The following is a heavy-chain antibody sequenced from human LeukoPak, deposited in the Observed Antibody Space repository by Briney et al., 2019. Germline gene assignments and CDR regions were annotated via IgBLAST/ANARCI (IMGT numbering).Heavy chain of an antibody. V-gene: IGHV1-18*01. D-gene: IGHD3-3*01. CDR1: GYTFTSYG. J-gene: IGHJ4*02. Sequence: ASVKVSCKASGYTFTSYGISWVRQAPGQGLEWMGWISAYNGNTNYAQKLQGRVTMTTDTSTSTAYMELRSLRSDDTAVYYCARGAYDFWSGPEKYYFDYWGQGTLVTVSS. CDR3: ARGAYDFWSGPEKYYFDY. CDR2: ISAYNGNT.